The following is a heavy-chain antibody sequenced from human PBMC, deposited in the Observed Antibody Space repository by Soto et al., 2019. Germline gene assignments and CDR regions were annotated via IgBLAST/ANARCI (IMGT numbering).Heavy chain of an antibody. Sequence: GASVKVSCKASGYTFTSYYMHWVRQAPGQGLEWMGIINPSGGSTSYAQKFQGRVTMTRDTSTSTVYMELSSLRSEDTAVYYCAGTYYYDSSGYAFDIWGQGTIVTVSS. CDR3: AGTYYYDSSGYAFDI. D-gene: IGHD3-22*01. CDR2: INPSGGST. J-gene: IGHJ3*02. V-gene: IGHV1-46*03. CDR1: GYTFTSYY.